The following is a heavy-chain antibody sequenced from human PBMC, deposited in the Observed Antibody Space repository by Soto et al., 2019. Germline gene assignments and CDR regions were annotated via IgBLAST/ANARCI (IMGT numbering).Heavy chain of an antibody. V-gene: IGHV3-23*01. Sequence: EVQLLESGGGLVQPGGSLRLSCAASGFTFSSYAMSWVRQAPGKGLEWASAISGPGGSTYYANSVKGRFTISRDNSRNTLYLQMNSLRAEDTAVYYCAKHPLNIVLVVAATAGAFDIWGPGTMVTVSS. D-gene: IGHD2-15*01. CDR3: AKHPLNIVLVVAATAGAFDI. J-gene: IGHJ3*02. CDR2: ISGPGGST. CDR1: GFTFSSYA.